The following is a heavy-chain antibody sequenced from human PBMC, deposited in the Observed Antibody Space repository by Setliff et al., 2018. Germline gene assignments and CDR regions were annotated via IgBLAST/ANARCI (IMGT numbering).Heavy chain of an antibody. D-gene: IGHD3-3*01. Sequence: GGSLRLSCAASGFTFSSYWMSWVRQAPGKGLEWVANIKQDGSEKYYVDSVKGRFTISRDNAKNSLYLQMNSLRAEDTAVYYCARYPPLDNYYYYGMDVWGQGTTVTVSS. J-gene: IGHJ6*02. CDR1: GFTFSSYW. CDR3: ARYPPLDNYYYYGMDV. V-gene: IGHV3-7*01. CDR2: IKQDGSEK.